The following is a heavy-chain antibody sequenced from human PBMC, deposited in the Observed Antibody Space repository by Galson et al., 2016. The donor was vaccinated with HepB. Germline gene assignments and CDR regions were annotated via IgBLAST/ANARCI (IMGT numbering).Heavy chain of an antibody. J-gene: IGHJ6*03. V-gene: IGHV2-70*01. CDR2: IDWDDDK. Sequence: PALVKPTQTLTLTCTFSGFSLSTSGMCVSWIRQPPGKALEWLALIDWDDDKYYSTSLKTRLTISKDTSKNQVVLTMTNMDPVDTATYYCARTQAPRITGTTYYYSYYMDGWGKGTTVTVSS. D-gene: IGHD1-7*01. CDR1: GFSLSTSGMC. CDR3: ARTQAPRITGTTYYYSYYMDG.